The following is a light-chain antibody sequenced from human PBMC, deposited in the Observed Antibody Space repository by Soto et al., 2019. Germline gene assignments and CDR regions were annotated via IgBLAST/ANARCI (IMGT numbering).Light chain of an antibody. CDR1: QNIRSR. Sequence: DFQMTQSPSTLSASLGDSVTITCRASQNIRSRLAWFQQKPGKAPKLLIYDASSLESGVPQSLSGSGSGTEFTLTISSMQTDDFSTYYCKQYHSYWTCGQGTQVDIK. CDR3: KQYHSYWT. V-gene: IGKV1-5*01. CDR2: DAS. J-gene: IGKJ1*01.